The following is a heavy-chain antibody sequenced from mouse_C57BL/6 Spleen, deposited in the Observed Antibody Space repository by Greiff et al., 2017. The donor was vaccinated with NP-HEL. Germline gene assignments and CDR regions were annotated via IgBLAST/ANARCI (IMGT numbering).Heavy chain of an antibody. D-gene: IGHD1-1*01. V-gene: IGHV5-4*01. J-gene: IGHJ1*03. CDR2: ISDGGSYT. Sequence: DVKLVESGGGLVKPGGSLKLSCAASGFTFSSYAMSWVRQTPEKRLEWVATISDGGSYTYYPDNVKGRFTISRDNAKNNLYLQMSHLKSEDTAMYYCARDPGYYGGDFDVWGTGTTVTVSS. CDR3: ARDPGYYGGDFDV. CDR1: GFTFSSYA.